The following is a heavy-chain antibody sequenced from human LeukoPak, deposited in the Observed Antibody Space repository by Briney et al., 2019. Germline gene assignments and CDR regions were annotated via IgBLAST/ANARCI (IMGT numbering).Heavy chain of an antibody. V-gene: IGHV4-34*01. D-gene: IGHD2-2*01. Sequence: PSETLSLTCAVYGGSFSGYYWSWLRQPPGKGLEWIGEINHSGSTNYNPSLKSRVTISVDTSKNQFSLKLSSVTAADTAVYYCALGYCSSTSCVRAFDIWGQGTMVTVSS. CDR3: ALGYCSSTSCVRAFDI. J-gene: IGHJ3*02. CDR1: GGSFSGYY. CDR2: INHSGST.